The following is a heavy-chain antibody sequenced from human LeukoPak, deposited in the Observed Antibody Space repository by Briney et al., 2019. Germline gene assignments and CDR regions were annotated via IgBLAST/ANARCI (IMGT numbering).Heavy chain of an antibody. J-gene: IGHJ4*02. CDR2: ISSSSSYI. CDR1: GFTFSSYS. Sequence: PGGSLRLSCAASGFTFSSYSMNWVRQAPGKGLEWVSSISSSSSYIYYADSVKGRFTISRDNAKNSLYLQMNSLRAEDTAVYYXXXXXXXXXXXXGATRFSELYYFDYWGQGTLVTVSS. V-gene: IGHV3-21*01. D-gene: IGHD1-26*01. CDR3: XXXXXXXXXXXGATRFSELYYFDY.